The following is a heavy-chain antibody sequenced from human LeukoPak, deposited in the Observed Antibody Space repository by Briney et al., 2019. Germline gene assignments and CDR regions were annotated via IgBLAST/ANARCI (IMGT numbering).Heavy chain of an antibody. J-gene: IGHJ4*02. V-gene: IGHV3-7*01. CDR1: GFTFSSYW. CDR2: IKQDGSEK. CDR3: ARESISSGWHRNDY. Sequence: GGSLRLSCAASGFTFSSYWMTWVRQAPGKGLEWVANIKQDGSEKYYVDSVKGRFTISRDNAKNSQHLQLNSLRVEDTAFYYCARESISSGWHRNDYWGQGTLATVSS. D-gene: IGHD6-19*01.